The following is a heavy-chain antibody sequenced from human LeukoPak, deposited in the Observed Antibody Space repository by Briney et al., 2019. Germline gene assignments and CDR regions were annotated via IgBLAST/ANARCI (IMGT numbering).Heavy chain of an antibody. V-gene: IGHV3-33*01. J-gene: IGHJ3*02. D-gene: IGHD5-18*01. CDR1: GFTFGSYG. CDR3: ARKGYSYGSDAFDI. CDR2: IWYDGSNK. Sequence: GGSLRLSCAASGFTFGSYGMHWVRQAPGKGLEWVAVIWYDGSNKYYADSVKGRLTISRDNSKNTLYLQMNSLRAEDTAVYYCARKGYSYGSDAFDIWGQETMVTVSS.